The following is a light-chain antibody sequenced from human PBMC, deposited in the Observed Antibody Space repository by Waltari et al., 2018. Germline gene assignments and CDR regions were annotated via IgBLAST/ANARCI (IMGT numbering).Light chain of an antibody. CDR3: QVWDNSSDQWV. CDR1: DIGIKS. Sequence: SYVLTQPPAVSVAPGKTAPIICGGNDIGIKSVHWYQQKPGQAPMLVIHDDSDRPSGIPERFFGSNAENTATLNISGVEAGDEADYYCQVWDNSSDQWVFGGGTKLTVL. CDR2: DDS. J-gene: IGLJ3*02. V-gene: IGLV3-21*04.